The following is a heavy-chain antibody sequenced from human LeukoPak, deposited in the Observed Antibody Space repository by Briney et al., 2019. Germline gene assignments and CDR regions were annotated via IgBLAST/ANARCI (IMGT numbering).Heavy chain of an antibody. D-gene: IGHD3-9*01. CDR3: ARELYYDILTGYYRS. J-gene: IGHJ4*02. Sequence: GGSLRLSCAASGFTFSIYSMNWVRQAPGKGLEWVSSISSSSSYIYYADSVKGLFTISRDNSKNTLYLQMNSLRAEDTAVYYCARELYYDILTGYYRSWGQGTLVTVSS. V-gene: IGHV3-21*04. CDR2: ISSSSSYI. CDR1: GFTFSIYS.